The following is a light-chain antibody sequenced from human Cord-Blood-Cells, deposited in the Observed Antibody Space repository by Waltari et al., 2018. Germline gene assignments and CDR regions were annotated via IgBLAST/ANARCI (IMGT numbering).Light chain of an antibody. CDR1: SSDGGGYNY. V-gene: IGLV2-14*01. Sequence: QSALTQPASVSGSPGQSITISCTGTSSDGGGYNYVSWYQQHPGKAPKHMIYEVSNRPSGVSNRFSGSKSGNTASLTISGLQAEDEADYYCSSYTSSSTLVFGGGTKLTVL. J-gene: IGLJ3*02. CDR3: SSYTSSSTLV. CDR2: EVS.